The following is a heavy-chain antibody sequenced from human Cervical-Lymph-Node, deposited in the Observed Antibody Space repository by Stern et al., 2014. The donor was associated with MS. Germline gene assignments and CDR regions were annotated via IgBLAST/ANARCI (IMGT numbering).Heavy chain of an antibody. Sequence: VQLVESGAEVKKPGSSVKVSCKASGGTFSSYVISWVRQAPGQGLEWMGGIIPILGTANYAQKFQGRVTITADKSTSTAYMELSSLRSEDTAVYYCARVPSPIYDYVWGSYRYPYFDYWGQGTLVTVSS. CDR1: GGTFSSYV. D-gene: IGHD3-16*02. J-gene: IGHJ4*02. CDR2: IIPILGTA. CDR3: ARVPSPIYDYVWGSYRYPYFDY. V-gene: IGHV1-69*06.